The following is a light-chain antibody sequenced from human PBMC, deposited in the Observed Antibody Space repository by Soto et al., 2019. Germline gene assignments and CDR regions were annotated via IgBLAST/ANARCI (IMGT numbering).Light chain of an antibody. CDR1: QSVSSN. V-gene: IGKV3-15*01. Sequence: EIVMTQSPATLSVSPGERATLSCRASQSVSSNLAWYQQKPGQAPRLLIYGASTRATGIPARFSGSGSGTEFTLTISSLQSEDFAVYYCQQYNNWPWTFGQGTKVKIQ. CDR2: GAS. J-gene: IGKJ1*01. CDR3: QQYNNWPWT.